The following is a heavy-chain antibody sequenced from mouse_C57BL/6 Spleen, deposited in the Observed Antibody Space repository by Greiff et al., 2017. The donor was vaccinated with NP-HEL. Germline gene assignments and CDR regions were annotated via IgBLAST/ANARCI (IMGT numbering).Heavy chain of an antibody. CDR3: ATSYITTVVATRDAMDY. CDR1: GFSLTSYG. J-gene: IGHJ4*01. V-gene: IGHV2-2*01. Sequence: QVHVKQSGPGLVQPSQSLSITCTVSGFSLTSYGVHWVRQSPGKGLEWLGVLWSGGSTDYNAAFISRLSISKDNSKRQVFFKMNSLQADDTAIYYCATSYITTVVATRDAMDYWGQGTSVTVSS. D-gene: IGHD1-1*01. CDR2: LWSGGST.